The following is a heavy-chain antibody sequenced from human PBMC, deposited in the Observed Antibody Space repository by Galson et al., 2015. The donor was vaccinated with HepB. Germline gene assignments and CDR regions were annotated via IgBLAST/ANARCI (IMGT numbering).Heavy chain of an antibody. Sequence: SLRLSCAASGFSFSVHSMNWVRQAPGKGLQWVSYISGGSKTILYADSVKGRFTISRDNGKNSLYLQLSSLRADDTALYYCVRDGRRGYDMDYWGQGTLFTVSS. CDR3: VRDGRRGYDMDY. V-gene: IGHV3-48*01. CDR1: GFSFSVHS. CDR2: ISGGSKTI. J-gene: IGHJ4*02. D-gene: IGHD5-12*01.